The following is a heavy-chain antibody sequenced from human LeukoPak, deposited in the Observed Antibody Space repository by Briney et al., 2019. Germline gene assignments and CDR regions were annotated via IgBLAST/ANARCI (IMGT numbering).Heavy chain of an antibody. CDR1: GFTLEDFT. CDR2: INRDGITA. D-gene: IGHD1-26*01. J-gene: IGHJ4*02. V-gene: IGHV3-43*01. CDR3: VGGIVGDPVAFDF. Sequence: PGGSLRLSCVATGFTLEDFTMHWIRQPPGKGLEWVSLINRDGITARYADSVQGRFTMSRDNSENSIFLQMSSLRPEDTALYYCVGGIVGDPVAFDFWGQGTLISVSS.